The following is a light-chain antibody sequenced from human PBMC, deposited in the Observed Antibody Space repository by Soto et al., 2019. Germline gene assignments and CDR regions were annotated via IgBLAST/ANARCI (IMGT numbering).Light chain of an antibody. CDR2: DAS. CDR1: QSVSSY. CDR3: QQRSNWPPRMYT. V-gene: IGKV3-11*01. Sequence: EIVLTQSPATLSLSPGERATLSCRASQSVSSYLAWYQQKPGQAPRLLIYDASNRATGIPARFSGSGSGTDFTLTISSLEPEDFAVYDCQQRSNWPPRMYTFGQGTKLEIK. J-gene: IGKJ2*01.